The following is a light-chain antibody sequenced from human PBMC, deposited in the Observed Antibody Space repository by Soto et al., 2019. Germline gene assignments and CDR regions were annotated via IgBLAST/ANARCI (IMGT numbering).Light chain of an antibody. CDR2: GAS. CDR1: QSVSSSY. V-gene: IGKV3-20*01. CDR3: QQYGSSPRYT. Sequence: EIVLTQSPGTLSLSPGERATLSCRASQSVSSSYLAWYQQKPGQAPRLLIYGASSRATGIPDRFSGSGSGTDFTLTISRLEPEDFAVYDGQQYGSSPRYTFGQGTKLEIK. J-gene: IGKJ2*01.